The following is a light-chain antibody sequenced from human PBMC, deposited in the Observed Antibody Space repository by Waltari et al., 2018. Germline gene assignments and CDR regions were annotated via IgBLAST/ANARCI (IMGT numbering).Light chain of an antibody. Sequence: PGERATLSYRASQSVSSYLACYQQKPGQAPRLLIYDASNRATGIPARFSGSGSGTDFTLTISSLEPEDFAVYYCQQRSNWPLTFGGGTKVEIK. V-gene: IGKV3-11*01. CDR1: QSVSSY. J-gene: IGKJ4*01. CDR2: DAS. CDR3: QQRSNWPLT.